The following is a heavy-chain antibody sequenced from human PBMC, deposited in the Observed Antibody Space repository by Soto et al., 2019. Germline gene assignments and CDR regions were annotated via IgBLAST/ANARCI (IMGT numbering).Heavy chain of an antibody. CDR3: ASWVVTATRYIEY. D-gene: IGHD2-21*02. J-gene: IGHJ4*02. CDR2: ISYDGSNK. V-gene: IGHV3-30*03. Sequence: PGGSLRLSCAASGFTFSSYGMHWVRQAPGKGLEWVAVISYDGSNKYYADSVKGRFTISRDNSKNTLYLQMNSLRAEDTAVYYCASWVVTATRYIEYWGQGTLVTVSS. CDR1: GFTFSSYG.